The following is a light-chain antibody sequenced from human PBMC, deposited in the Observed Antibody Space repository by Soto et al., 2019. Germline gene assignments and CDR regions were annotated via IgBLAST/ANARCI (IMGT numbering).Light chain of an antibody. CDR3: AAWDDSLNGRV. CDR1: SSNIGSNT. CDR2: KNN. Sequence: QSVLTQPPSASGTPGQRVTTSCSGSSSNIGSNTVNWYQQLPGTPPKLLIYKNNQRPSGVPDRFSGSKSDTSASLAISGLQSEDEADYYCAAWDDSLNGRVFGGGTKLTVL. J-gene: IGLJ3*02. V-gene: IGLV1-44*01.